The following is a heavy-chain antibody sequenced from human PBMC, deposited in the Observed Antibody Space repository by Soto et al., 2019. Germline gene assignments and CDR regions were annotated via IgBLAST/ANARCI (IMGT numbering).Heavy chain of an antibody. Sequence: SETLSLTCTVSGGSISSGGYYWSWIRQSPVKGLEWIGYIYSSGSTYYNPSLKSRLTISADTSKNQFSLRLSSVTAADTAVYYCARGTPFHYWGQGALVTVSS. CDR1: GGSISSGGYY. CDR2: IYSSGST. V-gene: IGHV4-31*03. J-gene: IGHJ4*02. CDR3: ARGTPFHY.